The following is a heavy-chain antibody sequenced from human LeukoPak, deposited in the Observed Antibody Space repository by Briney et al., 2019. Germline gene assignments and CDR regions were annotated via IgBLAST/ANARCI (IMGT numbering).Heavy chain of an antibody. J-gene: IGHJ4*02. CDR3: ARDKGQWLVRGYFDY. D-gene: IGHD6-19*01. CDR1: GGSISSYY. V-gene: IGHV4-59*01. Sequence: SETLSLTCTVSGGSISSYYWSWIRQPPGKGLEWIGYIYYSGSTNYNPSPKSRVTISVDTSKNQFSLKLSSVTAADTAVYYCARDKGQWLVRGYFDYWGQGTLVTVSS. CDR2: IYYSGST.